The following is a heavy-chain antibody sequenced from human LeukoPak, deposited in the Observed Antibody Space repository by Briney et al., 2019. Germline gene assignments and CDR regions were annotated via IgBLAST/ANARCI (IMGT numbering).Heavy chain of an antibody. Sequence: SETLSLTCTVSGGSISTYYWSWIRQPPGKGLEWIGYIYHSGSTNYNPSLKSRVTISVDTSKNQFSLKLSSVTAADTAVYYCARDRAYGSGSYYADFDYWGQGTLVTVSS. CDR3: ARDRAYGSGSYYADFDY. J-gene: IGHJ4*02. CDR1: GGSISTYY. V-gene: IGHV4-59*01. CDR2: IYHSGST. D-gene: IGHD3-10*01.